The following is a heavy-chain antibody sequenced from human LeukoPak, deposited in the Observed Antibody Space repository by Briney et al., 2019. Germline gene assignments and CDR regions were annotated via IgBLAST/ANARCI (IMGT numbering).Heavy chain of an antibody. J-gene: IGHJ4*02. V-gene: IGHV3-30-3*01. CDR1: GFTFSSYA. CDR2: ISYDGSNK. CDR3: ARPHPSDY. Sequence: PGGSLTLSCAASGFTFSSYAMHWVRQAPGKGLEWVAVISYDGSNKYYADSVKGRFTISRDNSKNTLYLQMNSLRAEDTAVYYCARPHPSDYWGQGTLVTVSS.